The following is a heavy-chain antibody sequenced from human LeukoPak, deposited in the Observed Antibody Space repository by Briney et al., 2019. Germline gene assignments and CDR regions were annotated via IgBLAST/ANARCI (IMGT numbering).Heavy chain of an antibody. CDR2: IYHSGST. V-gene: IGHV4-38-2*02. D-gene: IGHD6-13*01. CDR3: ATGYSSSWYEEDAFDI. J-gene: IGHJ3*02. Sequence: SETLSLTRTVSGYSISSGYYWGWIRQPPGKGLEWIGSIYHSGSTYYNPSLKSRVTISVDTSKNQFSLKLSSVTAADTAVYYCATGYSSSWYEEDAFDIWGQGTMVTVSS. CDR1: GYSISSGYY.